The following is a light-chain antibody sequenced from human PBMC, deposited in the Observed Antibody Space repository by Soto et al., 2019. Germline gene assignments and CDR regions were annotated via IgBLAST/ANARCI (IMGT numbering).Light chain of an antibody. Sequence: DIQITQSPSILSAFVGDTVTITCRASQSIDTWLAWHQQKPGRAPKLLISKASALESGVPSRFSGSGSGTDFSLTIRDVQPDDFAIYYCQQYNSYRAFGQGTKVDIK. V-gene: IGKV1-5*03. CDR1: QSIDTW. J-gene: IGKJ1*01. CDR3: QQYNSYRA. CDR2: KAS.